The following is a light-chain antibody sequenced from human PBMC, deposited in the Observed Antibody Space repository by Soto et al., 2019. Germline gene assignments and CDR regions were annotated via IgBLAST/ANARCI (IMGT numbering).Light chain of an antibody. Sequence: EIVLTQSPGTLSLSPGERATLSCRASQSVSNNYLAWYQQKPGQAPRLLIYGASSRATGIPDRFSGSGSGTDFTLTIGRLEPEDFAVYYCQQDGSSPWTFGQGTKVDIK. CDR3: QQDGSSPWT. CDR2: GAS. CDR1: QSVSNNY. V-gene: IGKV3-20*01. J-gene: IGKJ1*01.